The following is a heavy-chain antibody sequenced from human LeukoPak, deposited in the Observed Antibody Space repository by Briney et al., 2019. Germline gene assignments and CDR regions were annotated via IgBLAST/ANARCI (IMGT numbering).Heavy chain of an antibody. CDR2: IYHSGST. Sequence: PSETLSLTCTVSGGSISSGGYYWSWIRQPPGKGLEWIGYIYHSGSTNYNPSLKSRVTISVDKSKNQFSLKLSSVTAADTAVYYCARIRSLRSSHGYYFDYWGQGTLVTVSS. V-gene: IGHV4-30-2*02. CDR1: GGSISSGGYY. CDR3: ARIRSLRSSHGYYFDY. J-gene: IGHJ4*02. D-gene: IGHD6-13*01.